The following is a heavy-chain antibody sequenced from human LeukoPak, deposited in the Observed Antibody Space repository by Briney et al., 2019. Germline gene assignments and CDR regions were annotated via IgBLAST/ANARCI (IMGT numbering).Heavy chain of an antibody. J-gene: IGHJ6*03. V-gene: IGHV3-23*01. CDR1: GFTFSSYA. CDR3: AKQPYNYYYLDV. D-gene: IGHD2-21*01. Sequence: GGSLRLSCAASGFTFSSYAMSWVRQAPGKGLEWVSTIVGDSSKTYFADSVKGRFTISRDNSNYMLFLHMNNLRAEDTAIYYCAKQPYNYYYLDVWGKGTTVTVS. CDR2: IVGDSSKT.